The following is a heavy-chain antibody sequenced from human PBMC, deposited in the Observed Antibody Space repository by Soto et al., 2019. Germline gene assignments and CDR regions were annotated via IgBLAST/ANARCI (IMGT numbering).Heavy chain of an antibody. D-gene: IGHD1-26*01. J-gene: IGHJ4*02. CDR1: GFTFSIYS. Sequence: GGSLRLSCAASGFTFSIYSMNWVRQAPGKGLEWVSSISSSGSYIYYADSVKGRFTISRDNAKNSLYLQMNSLRVEDTVVYYCAKGSGNYVPIDYWGQGTLVTVSS. V-gene: IGHV3-21*01. CDR2: ISSSGSYI. CDR3: AKGSGNYVPIDY.